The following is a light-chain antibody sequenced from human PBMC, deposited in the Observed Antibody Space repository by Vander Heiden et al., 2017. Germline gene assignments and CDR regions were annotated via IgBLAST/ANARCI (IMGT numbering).Light chain of an antibody. CDR3: QQYNSYVWT. Sequence: DIQMTQSPSTLSASVADRVTITCRASQRINNWLAWYQQQPEKAPKLLIPKASTLESGVPSRFSGSGSGTEFTLTISSLQPDDFATYYCQQYNSYVWTFGQGNKVEIK. CDR1: QRINNW. J-gene: IGKJ1*01. CDR2: KAS. V-gene: IGKV1-5*03.